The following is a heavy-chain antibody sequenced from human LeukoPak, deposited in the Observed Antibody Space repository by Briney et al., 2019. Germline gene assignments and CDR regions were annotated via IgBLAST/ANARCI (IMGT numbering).Heavy chain of an antibody. V-gene: IGHV7-4-1*02. Sequence: EASVKVSCKASGYTFNTYGMNWVRQAPGQGIEWMGWINTNTGNPTYAQGFTGRFVFSLDTSVSTAYLQISSLKAEDTAVYYCARGSIGAPHHFDYWGQGTLVTVSS. CDR3: ARGSIGAPHHFDY. CDR2: INTNTGNP. D-gene: IGHD3-10*01. J-gene: IGHJ4*02. CDR1: GYTFNTYG.